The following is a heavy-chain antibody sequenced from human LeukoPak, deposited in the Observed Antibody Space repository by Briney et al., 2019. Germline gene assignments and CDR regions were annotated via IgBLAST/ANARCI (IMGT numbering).Heavy chain of an antibody. J-gene: IGHJ4*02. CDR3: ARLYYDSSGSFAY. Sequence: GGSLRLSCAASGFTFSDYYMSWIRQAPGKGLEWVSYTSSSGSTIYYADSVKGRFTISRDNAKNSLYLQMNSLRVEDTAVYYCARLYYDSSGSFAYWGQGTLVTVSS. CDR2: TSSSGSTI. V-gene: IGHV3-11*04. D-gene: IGHD3-22*01. CDR1: GFTFSDYY.